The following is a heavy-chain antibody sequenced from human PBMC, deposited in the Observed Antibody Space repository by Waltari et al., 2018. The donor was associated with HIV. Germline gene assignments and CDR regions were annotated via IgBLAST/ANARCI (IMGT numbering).Heavy chain of an antibody. CDR1: GYTFTSYA. Sequence: QVQLVQSGAEVKKPGASVKVSCKASGYTFTSYAMHWVRQAPGQRLEWMGWINAGNGNTKYSQKFQGRVTITRDTSASTAYMELSSLRSEDTAVYYCARDYIVATTGYDYWGQGTLVTVSS. V-gene: IGHV1-3*01. CDR3: ARDYIVATTGYDY. J-gene: IGHJ4*02. D-gene: IGHD5-12*01. CDR2: INAGNGNT.